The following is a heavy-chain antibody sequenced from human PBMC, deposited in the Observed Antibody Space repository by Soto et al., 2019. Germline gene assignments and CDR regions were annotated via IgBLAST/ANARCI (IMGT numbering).Heavy chain of an antibody. V-gene: IGHV3-53*01. Sequence: EVQLVESGGGLIQPGGSLRLSCAASGLSVSSNYMGWVRQAPGRGLEYVSVIYSGGFTDYGDSVKGRFTISRDNSKNTLYLRMDSLRVEDTAVYYCARGSRGGYYDWYFDLWGRGTLVTVSS. CDR3: ARGSRGGYYDWYFDL. CDR2: IYSGGFT. CDR1: GLSVSSNY. J-gene: IGHJ2*01. D-gene: IGHD3-22*01.